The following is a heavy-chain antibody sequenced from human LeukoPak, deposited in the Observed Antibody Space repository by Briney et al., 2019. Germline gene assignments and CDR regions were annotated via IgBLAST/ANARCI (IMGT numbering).Heavy chain of an antibody. Sequence: GGSLRLTCAASGFTFSSYAMHWVRQAPGKGLEWVVVISYDGSNKYYADSVKGRFTISRDNSKNTLYLQMNSLRAEDTAVYYCARGVRGEAFDIWGQGTMVTVSS. CDR1: GFTFSSYA. V-gene: IGHV3-30*04. D-gene: IGHD3-16*01. CDR3: ARGVRGEAFDI. CDR2: ISYDGSNK. J-gene: IGHJ3*02.